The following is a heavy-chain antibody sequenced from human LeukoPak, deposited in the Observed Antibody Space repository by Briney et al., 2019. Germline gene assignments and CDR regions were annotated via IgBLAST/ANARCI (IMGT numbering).Heavy chain of an antibody. Sequence: SETLSLTCTVSGASITSSSFFWGWIRQPPGKGLEWIGSISYSGNTFYNSSLRSRVTISVDTSENQFSLKLTSVTAADTAVYYSARRRAYNFYDPWGQGTLVTVSS. CDR1: GASITSSSFF. CDR2: ISYSGNT. CDR3: ARRRAYNFYDP. D-gene: IGHD1-20*01. V-gene: IGHV4-39*01. J-gene: IGHJ5*02.